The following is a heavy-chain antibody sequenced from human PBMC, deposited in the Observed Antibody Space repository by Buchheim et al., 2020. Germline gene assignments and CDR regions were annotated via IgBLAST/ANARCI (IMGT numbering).Heavy chain of an antibody. CDR1: GYTFTSYD. J-gene: IGHJ6*02. V-gene: IGHV1-8*01. CDR3: ARGPYYYDSSGYPWYYYYGMDV. CDR2: MNPNSGNT. D-gene: IGHD3-22*01. Sequence: QVQLVQSGAEVKKPGASVKVSCKASGYTFTSYDINWVRQATGQGLEWMGWMNPNSGNTGYAQKFQGRVTMTRNTSISPAYMELSSLRSEYTAVYYCARGPYYYDSSGYPWYYYYGMDVWGQGTT.